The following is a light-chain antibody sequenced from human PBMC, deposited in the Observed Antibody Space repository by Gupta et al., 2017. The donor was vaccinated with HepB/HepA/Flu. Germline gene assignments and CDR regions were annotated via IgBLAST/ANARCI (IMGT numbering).Light chain of an antibody. CDR2: SVS. CDR1: SSDVGGYNY. V-gene: IGLV2-14*03. Sequence: QSALTPPASVSGSPGQSITIPCTGTSSDVGGYNYVSWYQQHPGKAPKLMIYSVSNRPSGVSNRFSGSKSGNTASLTISRPQAEDEADYYCSSYTCSSTLGVFGTGTKVTVL. CDR3: SSYTCSSTLGV. J-gene: IGLJ1*01.